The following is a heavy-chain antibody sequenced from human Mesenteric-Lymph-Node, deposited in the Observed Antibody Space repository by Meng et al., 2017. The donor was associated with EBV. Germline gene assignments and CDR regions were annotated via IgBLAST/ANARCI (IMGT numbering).Heavy chain of an antibody. CDR1: GYTFTSYG. V-gene: IGHV1-18*01. D-gene: IGHD6-19*01. CDR3: ARVDSSGWYGEGVVDY. CDR2: NGPYNGDT. Sequence: QVQLVRSGAEVKKPGASVKVSCKASGYTFTSYGISWVRQAPGQGLEWMGWNGPYNGDTNYAQKLQGRVTMTTDTSTTTAYMELRSLRSDDTAVYYCARVDSSGWYGEGVVDYWGQGTLVTVSS. J-gene: IGHJ4*02.